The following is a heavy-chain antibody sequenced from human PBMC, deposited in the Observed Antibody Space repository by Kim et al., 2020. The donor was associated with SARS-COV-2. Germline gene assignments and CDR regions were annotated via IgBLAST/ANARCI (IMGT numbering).Heavy chain of an antibody. D-gene: IGHD2-2*01. CDR1: GYTFTSYA. CDR2: INAGNGNT. J-gene: IGHJ6*02. CDR3: ARTPKIVVPAATLYGMDV. V-gene: IGHV1-3*01. Sequence: ASVKVSCKASGYTFTSYAMHWVRQAPGQRLEWMGWINAGNGNTKYSQKFQGRVTITRDTSASTAYMELSSLRSEDTAVYYCARTPKIVVPAATLYGMDVWGQGTTVTVSS.